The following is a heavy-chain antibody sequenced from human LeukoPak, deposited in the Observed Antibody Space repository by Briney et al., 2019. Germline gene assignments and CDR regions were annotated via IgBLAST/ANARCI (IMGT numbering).Heavy chain of an antibody. J-gene: IGHJ6*04. D-gene: IGHD2-2*01. CDR2: INHSGST. Sequence: SETLSLTCTVSGGSISSYYWSWIRQPPGKGLEWIGEINHSGSTNYNPSLKSRVTISVDTSKNQFSLKLSSVTAADTAVYYCARHRILGYCSSTSCPRLLDVWGKGTTVTVSS. V-gene: IGHV4-34*01. CDR3: ARHRILGYCSSTSCPRLLDV. CDR1: GGSISSYY.